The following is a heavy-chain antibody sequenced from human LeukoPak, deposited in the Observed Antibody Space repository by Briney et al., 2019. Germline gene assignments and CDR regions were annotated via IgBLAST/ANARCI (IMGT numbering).Heavy chain of an antibody. CDR1: GFSFSTYW. Sequence: GGSLRLSCAASGFSFSTYWMAWVRQAPGKGPEWVANINQHGSEKYYVDSVKGRFTISRDNAKDSLYLQMNSLRADDTAVYYCAGSIDWGQGTLVTVSS. CDR2: INQHGSEK. J-gene: IGHJ4*02. CDR3: AGSID. V-gene: IGHV3-7*03. D-gene: IGHD3-10*01.